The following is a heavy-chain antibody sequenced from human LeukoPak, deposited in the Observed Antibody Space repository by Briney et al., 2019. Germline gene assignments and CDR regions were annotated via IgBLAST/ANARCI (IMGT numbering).Heavy chain of an antibody. V-gene: IGHV1-2*02. J-gene: IGHJ4*02. CDR3: ARDRGGPYCNGDCYHDY. Sequence: ASVTVSCKASGYTFNAYYMHWVRQAPGQGLEWMGWINPNSGGAKYAQKFQGRVTMTMDTSITTAYMEVSSLTSDDTAVYYCARDRGGPYCNGDCYHDYWGQGTLVTVSS. CDR1: GYTFNAYY. CDR2: INPNSGGA. D-gene: IGHD2-21*02.